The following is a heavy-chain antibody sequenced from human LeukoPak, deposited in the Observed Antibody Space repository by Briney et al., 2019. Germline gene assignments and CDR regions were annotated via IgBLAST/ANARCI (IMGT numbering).Heavy chain of an antibody. Sequence: SETLSLTCAVSGGSISSGGYSWSWIRQPPGKGLEWIGYIYHSGSTYYNPSLKSRVTISVDRSENQFSLKLSSVTAADTAVYYCARVDCGGDCYRAESDAFDIWGQGTMVTVSS. CDR1: GGSISSGGYS. D-gene: IGHD2-21*02. CDR2: IYHSGST. CDR3: ARVDCGGDCYRAESDAFDI. V-gene: IGHV4-30-2*01. J-gene: IGHJ3*02.